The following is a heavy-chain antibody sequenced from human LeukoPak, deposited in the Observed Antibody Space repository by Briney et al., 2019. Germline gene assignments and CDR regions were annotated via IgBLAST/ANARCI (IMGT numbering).Heavy chain of an antibody. Sequence: ASVKVSCKASGYSFSIYGITWARQAPGQWLEYLGWISASDGTTNYAQKVQDRVTMTTDTSTSTAYLELRSLRSEDTAVYYCARCGAAVTTPFSHWGQGTLVTV. CDR2: ISASDGTT. CDR3: ARCGAAVTTPFSH. V-gene: IGHV1-18*01. D-gene: IGHD4-17*01. J-gene: IGHJ4*02. CDR1: GYSFSIYG.